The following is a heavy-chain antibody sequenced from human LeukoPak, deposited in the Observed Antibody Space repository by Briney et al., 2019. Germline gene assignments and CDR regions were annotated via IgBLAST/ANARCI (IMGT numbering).Heavy chain of an antibody. CDR3: ARNPDGDYDY. D-gene: IGHD2-8*01. V-gene: IGHV3-74*01. CDR1: GFTFSNFW. Sequence: GGSLRLSCAASGFTFSNFWMHWVRQAPGKGLVWVSHIKTDGGITDYADSVKGRFTISRDNARNTLYLQMDSLRVEDTAVYYCARNPDGDYDYWGQGALVTVSS. CDR2: IKTDGGIT. J-gene: IGHJ4*02.